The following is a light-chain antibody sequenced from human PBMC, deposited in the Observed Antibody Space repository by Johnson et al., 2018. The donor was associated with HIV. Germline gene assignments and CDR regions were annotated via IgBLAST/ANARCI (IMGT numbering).Light chain of an antibody. V-gene: IGLV1-51*02. CDR1: GSNIGNNY. CDR2: ENN. J-gene: IGLJ1*01. CDR3: ATWDNSLTPFYV. Sequence: QSVLTQPPSVSAAPGQKVTISCSGSGSNIGNNYVSWYQQLPGTAPKLLIYENNQRPLGIPARFSGSKSGPSSTLDITGLQPGDEADYYCATWDNSLTPFYVFGTATKVTV.